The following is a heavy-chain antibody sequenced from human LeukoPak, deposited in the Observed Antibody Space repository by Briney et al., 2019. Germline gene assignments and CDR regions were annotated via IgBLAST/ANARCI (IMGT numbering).Heavy chain of an antibody. Sequence: SETLSLTCTVSGGSISDYYWSWIRQPAGKGLEWIGRTSSSGTTNYNPFLKSRVTMSVDTTKTQISLKLYSVTAADTAVYYCARVSGYGDYLAFEYWGQGTLVTVSS. J-gene: IGHJ4*02. CDR2: TSSSGTT. D-gene: IGHD4-17*01. CDR1: GGSISDYY. CDR3: ARVSGYGDYLAFEY. V-gene: IGHV4-4*07.